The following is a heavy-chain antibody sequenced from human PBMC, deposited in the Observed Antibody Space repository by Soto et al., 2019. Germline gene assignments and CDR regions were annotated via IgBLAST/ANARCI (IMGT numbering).Heavy chain of an antibody. CDR1: GGTFSSYA. CDR3: ARVYYDSSGYYKSLDY. D-gene: IGHD3-22*01. Sequence: SVKVSCKASGGTFSSYAISWVRQAPGQGLEWMGGIIPIFGTANYAQRFQGRVTITADKSTSTAYMELSSLRSEDTAVYYCARVYYDSSGYYKSLDYWGQGTLVTVSS. V-gene: IGHV1-69*06. CDR2: IIPIFGTA. J-gene: IGHJ4*02.